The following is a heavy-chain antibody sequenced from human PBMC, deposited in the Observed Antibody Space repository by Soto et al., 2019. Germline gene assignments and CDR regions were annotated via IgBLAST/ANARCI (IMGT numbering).Heavy chain of an antibody. J-gene: IGHJ4*02. CDR2: ISMDGSTI. D-gene: IGHD1-26*01. Sequence: EVQLLESGGGLVQPGGSLRLSCAASGFTFSSYAMSWVRQAPGKGLEWVSRISMDGSTINYADSVKGRFTISRDNAKNTLYLQMDSLRAEDTALYYCTRVISGSSGLFDYWGQGTLVTVSS. CDR3: TRVISGSSGLFDY. CDR1: GFTFSSYA. V-gene: IGHV3-48*04.